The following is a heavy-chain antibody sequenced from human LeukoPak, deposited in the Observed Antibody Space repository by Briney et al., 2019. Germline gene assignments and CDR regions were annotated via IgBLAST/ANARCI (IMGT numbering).Heavy chain of an antibody. CDR3: ARRSIGSGWYFSNFDY. Sequence: GGSLRLSCAASGFTFDDYGMSWVRQAPGKGLEWVSGINWNGGSTGYADSVKGRFTISRDNAKNSLYLQMNSLRAEDTALYYCARRSIGSGWYFSNFDYWGQGTLVTVSS. V-gene: IGHV3-20*04. CDR1: GFTFDDYG. CDR2: INWNGGST. D-gene: IGHD6-19*01. J-gene: IGHJ4*02.